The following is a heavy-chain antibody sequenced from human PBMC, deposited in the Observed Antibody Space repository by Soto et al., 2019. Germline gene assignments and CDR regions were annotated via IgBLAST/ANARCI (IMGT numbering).Heavy chain of an antibody. D-gene: IGHD3-10*01. Sequence: ASVKVSCKASGYTFTSYGISWVRQAPGQGLEWMGWISAYNGNTNYAQKLQGRVTMTTDTSTSTAYMELRSLRSDDTAVYYCARVVTGAPPRHNWFDPWGQGTLVTVSP. J-gene: IGHJ5*02. V-gene: IGHV1-18*04. CDR1: GYTFTSYG. CDR3: ARVVTGAPPRHNWFDP. CDR2: ISAYNGNT.